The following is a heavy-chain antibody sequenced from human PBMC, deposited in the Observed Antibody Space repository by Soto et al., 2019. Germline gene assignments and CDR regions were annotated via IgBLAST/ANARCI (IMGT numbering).Heavy chain of an antibody. CDR3: ARMKYCSSTSCNQKGFDP. V-gene: IGHV1-8*01. CDR2: MNPNSGNT. J-gene: IGHJ5*02. CDR1: GYTFTSYD. D-gene: IGHD2-2*01. Sequence: GASVKVSCKASGYTFTSYDINWVRQATGQGLEWMGWMNPNSGNTGYAQKFQGRVTMTRNTSISTAYMELSSLRSEDTAVYYCARMKYCSSTSCNQKGFDPWGQGTLVTVSS.